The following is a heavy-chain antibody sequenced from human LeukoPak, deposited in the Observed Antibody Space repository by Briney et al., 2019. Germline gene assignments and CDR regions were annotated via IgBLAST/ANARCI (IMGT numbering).Heavy chain of an antibody. CDR1: GFTFNSYA. J-gene: IGHJ4*02. CDR2: ISGSGGST. D-gene: IGHD6-19*01. V-gene: IGHV3-23*01. Sequence: PGGSRRLSCAASGFTFNSYAMSWVRQAPGKGLEWVSAISGSGGSTYYADSVKGRFTISRDNSKNTLYLQMDSLRAEATAVYYCAKDRVYSSGWYYADYWGQGTLVTVSS. CDR3: AKDRVYSSGWYYADY.